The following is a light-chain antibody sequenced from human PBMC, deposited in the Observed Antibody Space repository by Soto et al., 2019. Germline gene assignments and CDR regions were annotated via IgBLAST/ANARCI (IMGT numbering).Light chain of an antibody. CDR3: QGYYNWRRST. Sequence: EIVMTQSPATLSVSPGERATLSCRASQSVVSKLAWYQQKPGQAPRLLIYGASTRATGIPARFSGSGSGTEFTLTISSLQSEDSAFYYCQGYYNWRRSTFGGGTKVDIK. J-gene: IGKJ4*01. V-gene: IGKV3-15*01. CDR1: QSVVSK. CDR2: GAS.